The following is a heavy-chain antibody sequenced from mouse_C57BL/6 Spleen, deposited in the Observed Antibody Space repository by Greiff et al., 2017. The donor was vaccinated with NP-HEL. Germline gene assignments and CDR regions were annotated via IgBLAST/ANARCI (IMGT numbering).Heavy chain of an antibody. Sequence: EVKLMESGGGLVQPKGSLKLSCAASGFSFNTYAMNWVRQAPGKGLEWVARIRSKSNNYATYYADSVKDRFTISRDDSESMLYLQMNNLKTEDTAMYYCVSLNWFAYWGQGTLVTVSA. CDR1: GFSFNTYA. J-gene: IGHJ3*01. CDR3: VSLNWFAY. V-gene: IGHV10-1*01. CDR2: IRSKSNNYAT.